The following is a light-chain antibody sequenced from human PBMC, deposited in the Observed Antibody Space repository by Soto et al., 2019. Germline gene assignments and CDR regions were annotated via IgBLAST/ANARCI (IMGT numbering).Light chain of an antibody. V-gene: IGLV2-11*01. J-gene: IGLJ3*02. CDR2: DVS. Sequence: QYALTQPRSVSGSPGQSVTISCTGTSSDVGGYNYVSWYQQYSGKAPKVMIFDVSKRPSGVPDRFSGSKSGNTASLTISGLQAEDEADYYCCSYAGTYSYWVFGGGTKLTVL. CDR1: SSDVGGYNY. CDR3: CSYAGTYSYWV.